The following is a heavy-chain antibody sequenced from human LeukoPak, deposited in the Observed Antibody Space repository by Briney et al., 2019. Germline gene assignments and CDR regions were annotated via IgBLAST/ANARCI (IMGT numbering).Heavy chain of an antibody. D-gene: IGHD3-10*01. CDR1: GFTFSSYW. CDR2: INSDGSST. CDR3: ARVDDALWFGESGAFDI. V-gene: IGHV3-74*01. J-gene: IGHJ3*02. Sequence: GGSLRLSCAASGFTFSSYWMHWVRQAPGKGLVWVSRINSDGSSTSYADSVKGRFTISRDNAKNTLYLQMNSLRAEDTAVYYCARVDDALWFGESGAFDIWGQGTMVTVSS.